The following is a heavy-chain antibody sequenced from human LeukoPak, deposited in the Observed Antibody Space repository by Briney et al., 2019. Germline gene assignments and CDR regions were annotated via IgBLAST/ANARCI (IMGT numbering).Heavy chain of an antibody. J-gene: IGHJ1*01. D-gene: IGHD4-11*01. CDR2: IIPIFGTA. CDR1: GGTSSSYA. CDR3: AREPTMTTVTTGPSSEYFQH. Sequence: SVKVSCKASGGTSSSYAISWVRQAPGQGLEWMGGIIPIFGTANYAQKFQGRVTITTDESTSTAYMELSSLRSEDTAVYYCAREPTMTTVTTGPSSEYFQHWGQGTLVTVSS. V-gene: IGHV1-69*05.